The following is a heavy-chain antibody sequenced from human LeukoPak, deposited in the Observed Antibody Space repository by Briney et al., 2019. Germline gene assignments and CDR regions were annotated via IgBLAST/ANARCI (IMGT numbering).Heavy chain of an antibody. CDR3: ARDRFLEWLLWGGYFDY. CDR2: IYHSGST. Sequence: SETLSLTCTVSGGSISSSSYYWGWIRQPPGKGLEWIGSIYHSGSTYYNPSLKSRVTISVDTSKNQFSLKLSSVTAADTAVYYCARDRFLEWLLWGGYFDYWGQGTLVTVSS. CDR1: GGSISSSSYY. V-gene: IGHV4-39*07. J-gene: IGHJ4*02. D-gene: IGHD3-3*01.